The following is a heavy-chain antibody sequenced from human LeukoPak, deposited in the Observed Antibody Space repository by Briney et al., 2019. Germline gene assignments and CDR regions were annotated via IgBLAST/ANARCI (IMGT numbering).Heavy chain of an antibody. CDR1: GFSFKDYN. Sequence: SLRLSCAASGFSFKDYNMHWARQAPGKGLEWVAVITYDGSNKYYTDSVKGRFTISRDNSKSTLYLQMNSLRAEDTAVYYCAKRMYYYDSSGYYTVDYWGQGTLVTVSS. CDR2: ITYDGSNK. D-gene: IGHD3-22*01. V-gene: IGHV3-30*18. CDR3: AKRMYYYDSSGYYTVDY. J-gene: IGHJ4*02.